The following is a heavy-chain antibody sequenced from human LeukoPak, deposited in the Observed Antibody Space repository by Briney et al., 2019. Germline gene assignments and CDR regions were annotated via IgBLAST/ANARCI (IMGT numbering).Heavy chain of an antibody. V-gene: IGHV1-2*02. D-gene: IGHD4-23*01. J-gene: IGHJ4*02. CDR3: ARGGGNSGTDY. Sequence: ASVKVSCKASGYTFTSYYMPWVRQAPGQGLEWMAWINPDSGGTHYAQKFQGRVTVASDTSISTAYMDLSRLTSDDTAVYYCARGGGNSGTDYWGQGTLVTVSS. CDR2: INPDSGGT. CDR1: GYTFTSYY.